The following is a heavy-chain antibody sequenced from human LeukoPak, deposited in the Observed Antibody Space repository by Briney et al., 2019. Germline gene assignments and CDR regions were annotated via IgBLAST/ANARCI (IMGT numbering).Heavy chain of an antibody. Sequence: GGSLRLSCAASGFTFSSYAMSWVRQAPGKGLEWVSAISGSGGSTYYADSMKGRFTISRDNSKNTLYLQMNSLRAEDTAVYCCAKEDGSGSYYLYYFDYWGQGTLVTVSS. V-gene: IGHV3-23*01. D-gene: IGHD3-10*01. CDR2: ISGSGGST. CDR3: AKEDGSGSYYLYYFDY. J-gene: IGHJ4*02. CDR1: GFTFSSYA.